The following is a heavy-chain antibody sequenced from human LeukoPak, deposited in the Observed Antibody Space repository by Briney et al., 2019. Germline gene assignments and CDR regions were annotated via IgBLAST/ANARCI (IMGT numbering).Heavy chain of an antibody. V-gene: IGHV3-21*01. D-gene: IGHD6-6*01. Sequence: GGSLRLSCAASGFTFSKAWMSWVRQAPGKGLEWVSSISSSSSYIYYADSVKGRFTISRDNAKNSLYLQMNSLRAEDTAVYYCARDEYDNWFDPWGQGTLVTVSS. CDR3: ARDEYDNWFDP. CDR2: ISSSSSYI. CDR1: GFTFSKAW. J-gene: IGHJ5*02.